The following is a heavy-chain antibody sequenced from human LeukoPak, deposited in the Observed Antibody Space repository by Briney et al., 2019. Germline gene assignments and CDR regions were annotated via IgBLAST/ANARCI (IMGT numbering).Heavy chain of an antibody. D-gene: IGHD3-9*01. CDR2: INHSGST. CDR1: GGSFSGYY. CDR3: ARDYYDILTGYHPYYFDY. J-gene: IGHJ4*02. Sequence: PSETLSLTCAVYGGSFSGYYWSWIRQPPGQGLEWIGEINHSGSTNYNPSLKSRVTISVDTSKNQFSLKLSSVTAAVTAVYYCARDYYDILTGYHPYYFDYWGQGTMVTVSS. V-gene: IGHV4-34*01.